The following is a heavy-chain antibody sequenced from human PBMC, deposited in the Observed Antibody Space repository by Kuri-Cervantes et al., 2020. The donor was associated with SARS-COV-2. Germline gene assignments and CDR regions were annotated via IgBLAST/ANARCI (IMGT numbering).Heavy chain of an antibody. Sequence: GESLKISCKGSGYSFTSYWIGWVRQMPGKGLEWMGIIYPGDSDTRYSPSFQGQVTISADKSNSTAYLQWSSLKASDTAMYYCARLPPNCSGGSCYDGYYYYGMDVWGQGTTVTVSS. V-gene: IGHV5-51*01. J-gene: IGHJ6*02. CDR3: ARLPPNCSGGSCYDGYYYYGMDV. D-gene: IGHD2-15*01. CDR1: GYSFTSYW. CDR2: IYPGDSDT.